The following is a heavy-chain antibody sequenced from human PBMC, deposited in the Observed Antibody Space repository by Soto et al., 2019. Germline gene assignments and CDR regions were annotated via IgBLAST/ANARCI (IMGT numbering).Heavy chain of an antibody. CDR2: IYYSGRT. CDR3: ARGYCSSTICYIWDNWFDP. V-gene: IGHV4-59*01. Sequence: SETLSLTCIVSGGSISSYYWSWIRQPPGKGLYWIGYIYYSGRTNYNPPLKSRVTISVDTSKNQFSLKLSSVTAADTAVYYCARGYCSSTICYIWDNWFDPWGQGTLVTVSS. D-gene: IGHD2-2*02. J-gene: IGHJ5*02. CDR1: GGSISSYY.